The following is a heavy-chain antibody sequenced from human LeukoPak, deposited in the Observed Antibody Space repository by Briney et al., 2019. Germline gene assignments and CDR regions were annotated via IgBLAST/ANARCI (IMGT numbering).Heavy chain of an antibody. D-gene: IGHD4-17*01. CDR1: AFTFIDHG. CDR2: ISGSGGNT. Sequence: PGGSLRLSCAASAFTFIDHGMHWVRQAPGKGLEWVSSISGSGGNTFYADSVKGRFTISRDNSKNALYLQMNSLRAEDTAAYHCAKGRNEDGDAALNYWGQGTLVTVSS. V-gene: IGHV3-23*01. CDR3: AKGRNEDGDAALNY. J-gene: IGHJ4*02.